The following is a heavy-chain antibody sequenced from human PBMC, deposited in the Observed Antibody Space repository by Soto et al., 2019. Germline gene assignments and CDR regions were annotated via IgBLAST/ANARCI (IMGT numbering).Heavy chain of an antibody. J-gene: IGHJ4*02. V-gene: IGHV4-61*02. CDR3: ATGGTYFDY. CDR1: GVSVTRTSFY. Sequence: TLSLTCTVSGVSVTRTSFYCSWIRQAAGKGLEWIGRIHTSGSPNYNPSLKSRVTMSADTSKNQFSLKLTSVTAADTAVYYCATGGTYFDYWGQGTLVTVSS. CDR2: IHTSGSP.